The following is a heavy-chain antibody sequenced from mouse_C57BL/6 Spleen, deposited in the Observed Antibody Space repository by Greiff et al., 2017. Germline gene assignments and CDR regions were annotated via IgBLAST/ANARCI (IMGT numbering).Heavy chain of an antibody. V-gene: IGHV5-4*01. D-gene: IGHD2-5*01. CDR2: ISDGGSYT. Sequence: EVMLVESGGGLVKPGGSLKLSCAASGFTFSSYAMSWVRQTPEKRLEWVATISDGGSYTYYPDNVKGRFTISRDNAKNNLYLQMSHLKSEDTAMYYCARDGHSKRFAYWGQGTLVTVSA. CDR1: GFTFSSYA. CDR3: ARDGHSKRFAY. J-gene: IGHJ3*01.